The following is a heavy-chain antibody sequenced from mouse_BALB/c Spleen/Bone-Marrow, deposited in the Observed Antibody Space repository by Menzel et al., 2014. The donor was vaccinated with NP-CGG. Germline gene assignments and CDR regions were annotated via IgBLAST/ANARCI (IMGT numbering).Heavy chain of an antibody. CDR2: INPSTGYT. V-gene: IGHV1-7*01. CDR3: VYGNYYLAY. Sequence: VQLQQSVAELAKPGASVKMSCKASGYTFTSYWMHWVKQRPGQGLEWIGYINPSTGYTEYNQKFKDKATLTADKSSSTAYMQLSSLTSEDSAVYYCVYGNYYLAYWGQGTLVTVSA. D-gene: IGHD2-1*01. J-gene: IGHJ3*01. CDR1: GYTFTSYW.